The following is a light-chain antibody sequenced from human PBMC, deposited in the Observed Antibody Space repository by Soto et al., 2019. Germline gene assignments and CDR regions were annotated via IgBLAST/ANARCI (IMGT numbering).Light chain of an antibody. CDR3: HKYNTWSSIT. V-gene: IGKV3-15*01. Sequence: EIVMTQSPATLSVSPGERVTLSCRASQSISSNLAWYQQKPGQASSLLLYGTSTRATGIPAIFSGSGSATEFPLTISSLQSEYFADYCCHKYNTWSSITFGQGTRLEIK. J-gene: IGKJ5*01. CDR1: QSISSN. CDR2: GTS.